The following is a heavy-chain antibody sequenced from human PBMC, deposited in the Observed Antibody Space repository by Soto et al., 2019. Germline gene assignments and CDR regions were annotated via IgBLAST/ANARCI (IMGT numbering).Heavy chain of an antibody. D-gene: IGHD2-15*01. J-gene: IGHJ4*02. CDR1: SGSINNYY. V-gene: IGHV4-59*12. CDR3: AREGSGRRDFDY. CDR2: ISYSGTT. Sequence: SETLSLTCTVSSGSINNYYWNWIRQPPGKGLEWIGYISYSGTTNYNPSLKSRLTISVDTSKNQVSLKLSSVTAADTGVYYCAREGSGRRDFDYWGQGTLVTVSS.